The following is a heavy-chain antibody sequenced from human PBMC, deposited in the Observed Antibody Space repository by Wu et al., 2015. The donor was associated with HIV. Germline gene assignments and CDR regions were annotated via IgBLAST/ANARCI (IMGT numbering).Heavy chain of an antibody. CDR1: GYTFTSYG. V-gene: IGHV1-18*01. CDR2: ISAYNGNT. CDR3: AREVVITLYYYYYYGMDV. D-gene: IGHD3-22*01. J-gene: IGHJ6*02. Sequence: QVQLVQSGAEVKKPGASVKVSCKASGYTFTSYGISWVRQAPGQGLEWMGWISAYNGNTNYAQKLQGRVTMTTDASTSTAYMELRSLRSDDTAVYYCAREVVITLYYYYYYGMDVWGQGTTVTVSS.